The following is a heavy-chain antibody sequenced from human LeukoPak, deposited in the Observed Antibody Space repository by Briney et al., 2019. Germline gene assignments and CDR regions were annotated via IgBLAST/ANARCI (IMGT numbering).Heavy chain of an antibody. D-gene: IGHD3-3*01. CDR2: ISGSGGST. Sequence: PGGSLRLSCAASGFTFSSYAMSWVRQAPGKGLEWVSAISGSGGSTYYADSVKGRFTISRDNSKNTLYLQMNSLRAEDTAVYYCAKAGDFDFWNGYHCDSWGQGILVTVSS. CDR1: GFTFSSYA. V-gene: IGHV3-23*01. CDR3: AKAGDFDFWNGYHCDS. J-gene: IGHJ4*02.